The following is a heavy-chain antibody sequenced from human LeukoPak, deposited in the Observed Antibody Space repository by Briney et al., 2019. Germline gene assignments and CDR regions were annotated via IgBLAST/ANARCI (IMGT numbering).Heavy chain of an antibody. CDR1: GFTFDDYG. V-gene: IGHV3-20*04. Sequence: GGSLRLSCAASGFTFDDYGMSWVRQAPGKGLEWVSGINWNGGSTGYADSVKSRFTISRDNAKNSLYLQMNSLRAEDTALYYCARDGSSSWYGGWFDPWGQGTLVTVSS. CDR3: ARDGSSSWYGGWFDP. J-gene: IGHJ5*02. D-gene: IGHD6-13*01. CDR2: INWNGGST.